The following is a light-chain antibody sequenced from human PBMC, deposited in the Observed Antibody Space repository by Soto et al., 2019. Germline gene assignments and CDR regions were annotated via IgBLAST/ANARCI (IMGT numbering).Light chain of an antibody. V-gene: IGLV2-11*01. Sequence: QSALTQPRAVSGSPGQSVTISCTGPTIDVDSSNYVSWYQQHPGKAPKLMIYDVSERPSGVPDRFSGSKSVSTASLTISGLQAEDEADYYCCSYATTFYVFGSAPKVTVL. J-gene: IGLJ1*01. CDR2: DVS. CDR1: TIDVDSSNY. CDR3: CSYATTFYV.